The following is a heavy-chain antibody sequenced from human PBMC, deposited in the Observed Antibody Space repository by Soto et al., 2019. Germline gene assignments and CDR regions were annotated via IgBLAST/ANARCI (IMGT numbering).Heavy chain of an antibody. CDR2: INHRGTT. CDR1: GVSFSGYF. D-gene: IGHD4-17*01. Sequence: SDTLSLTCAVYGVSFSGYFWSWVRQPPGEGLECIGEINHRGTTNYNPSLKSRVTISVDASKSQFSLKLSSVTAADAAVYYCARGSGMTTVTAPYAMDVWGQGTTVT. V-gene: IGHV4-34*01. CDR3: ARGSGMTTVTAPYAMDV. J-gene: IGHJ6*02.